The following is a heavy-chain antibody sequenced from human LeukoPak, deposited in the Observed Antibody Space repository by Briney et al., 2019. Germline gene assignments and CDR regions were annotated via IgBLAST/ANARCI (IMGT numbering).Heavy chain of an antibody. CDR3: ARGGIEYGSGSYFTY. CDR2: ISYDGRKD. J-gene: IGHJ4*02. CDR1: GFTFNHYP. V-gene: IGHV3-30*01. Sequence: PGRSLRLSCAASGFTFNHYPMHWVRRAPGKGLEWVALISYDGRKDYYADSVKGRITISRDNSKNTVYLQMNSLRVEDTALYYCARGGIEYGSGSYFTYWGQGTLVTVSS. D-gene: IGHD3-10*01.